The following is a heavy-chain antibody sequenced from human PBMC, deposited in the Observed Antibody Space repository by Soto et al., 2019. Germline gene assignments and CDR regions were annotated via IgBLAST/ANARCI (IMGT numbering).Heavy chain of an antibody. CDR2: INHSGST. CDR1: GGSFSGYY. Sequence: SETLSLTCAVYGGSFSGYYWRWIRQPPGKGLEWIGEINHSGSTNYNPSLKSRVTISVDTSKNQFSLKLSSVTAADTAVYYCARGDMKTTAPHNNYGSGSYYRGLDYWGQGTLVTV. J-gene: IGHJ4*02. V-gene: IGHV4-34*01. CDR3: ARGDMKTTAPHNNYGSGSYYRGLDY. D-gene: IGHD3-10*01.